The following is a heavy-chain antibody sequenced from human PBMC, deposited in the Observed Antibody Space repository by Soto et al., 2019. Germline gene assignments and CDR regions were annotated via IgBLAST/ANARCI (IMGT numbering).Heavy chain of an antibody. Sequence: EGQLLQSGGDLVQPGGSLRLSCAGSGLTLRSYAMTWIRQTPEKGLEWVSTISGGSGVTRYADSVNGRLTVYRDNSKNPLYLQINSLRPDDTAIYYCEKWGPFTGGFDTWGQGNLVTVAS. D-gene: IGHD3-16*01. CDR2: ISGGSGVT. CDR3: EKWGPFTGGFDT. CDR1: GLTLRSYA. J-gene: IGHJ5*02. V-gene: IGHV3-23*01.